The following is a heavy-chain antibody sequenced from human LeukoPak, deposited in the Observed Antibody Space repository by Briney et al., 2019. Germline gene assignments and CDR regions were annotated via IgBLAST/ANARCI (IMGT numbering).Heavy chain of an antibody. CDR1: GFTFSSYA. CDR3: ARDTHIVGTITPRWYFDL. D-gene: IGHD5-12*01. CDR2: ISHGESNK. Sequence: PGGSLRLSCAASGFTFSSYAMHWVRQAPGKGLEWVAVISHGESNKYYADSVKGRFTVSRDNSKNTLYLQMNSLRTEDTAVHYCARDTHIVGTITPRWYFDLWGRGSLVTVSS. J-gene: IGHJ2*01. V-gene: IGHV3-30*04.